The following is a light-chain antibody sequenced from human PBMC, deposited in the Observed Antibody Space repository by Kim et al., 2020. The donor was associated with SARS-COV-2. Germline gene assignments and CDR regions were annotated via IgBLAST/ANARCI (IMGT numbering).Light chain of an antibody. CDR1: QDVNTV. Sequence: DVQLTQSPSFLSASVGDRVTITCRASQDVNTVVASYQQKRGQAPRLLIYGASTLQSGVTSRFSGYGSGTEFTLTITSPQPEDVATYYCQQLNSYPYTFGQGTKLEV. CDR3: QQLNSYPYT. CDR2: GAS. V-gene: IGKV1-9*01. J-gene: IGKJ2*01.